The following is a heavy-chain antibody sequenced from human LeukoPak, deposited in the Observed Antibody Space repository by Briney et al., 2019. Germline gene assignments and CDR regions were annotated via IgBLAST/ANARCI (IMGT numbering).Heavy chain of an antibody. V-gene: IGHV3-30*03. CDR3: ARDWGDLLAFGP. CDR1: GFTFNAYA. Sequence: PGTSLRLSCAASGFTFNAYAMHWVRQSPGKGLEWVAVISYDGSSANYADSVRGRFTVSRDNSKNIVYLELPTPTTDDPAVFYCARDWGDLLAFGPWGQGTLVIVSS. D-gene: IGHD3-3*01. CDR2: ISYDGSSA. J-gene: IGHJ5*02.